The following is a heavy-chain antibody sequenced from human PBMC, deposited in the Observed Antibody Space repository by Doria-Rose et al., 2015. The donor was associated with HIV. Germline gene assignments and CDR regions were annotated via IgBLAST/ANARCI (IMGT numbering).Heavy chain of an antibody. CDR3: ARIKSSRWYHKYYFDF. D-gene: IGHD6-13*01. CDR1: GVSLSSPGMG. Sequence: QITLKESGPVLVKPTETLTLTCTVSGVSLSSPGMGVSWIRQPPGKALEWLANIFSDDERSYKSSLMSRLTISRVTSKSQVVLTMTDMDPVDTATYYCARIKSSRWYHKYYFDFWGQGTLVIVSA. CDR2: IFSDDER. J-gene: IGHJ4*02. V-gene: IGHV2-26*01.